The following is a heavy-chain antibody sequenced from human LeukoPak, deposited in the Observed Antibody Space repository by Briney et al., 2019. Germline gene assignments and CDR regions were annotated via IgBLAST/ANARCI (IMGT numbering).Heavy chain of an antibody. CDR1: GFTFSSYA. Sequence: PGGSLRLSCAASGFTFSSYAMHWVRQAPGKGLEWVAVISYDGSNKFYADSVKGRFTISRDNSKNTLYLQMNSRRAEDTAVYYCAREARGWIDAFDIWGQGTMVTVSS. D-gene: IGHD6-19*01. CDR2: ISYDGSNK. CDR3: AREARGWIDAFDI. J-gene: IGHJ3*02. V-gene: IGHV3-30*04.